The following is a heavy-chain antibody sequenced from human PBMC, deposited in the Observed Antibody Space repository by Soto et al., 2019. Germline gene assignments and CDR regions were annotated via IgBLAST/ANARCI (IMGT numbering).Heavy chain of an antibody. CDR2: ISSSSSYI. D-gene: IGHD5-12*01. CDR1: GFTFSSYS. V-gene: IGHV3-21*01. J-gene: IGHJ4*02. Sequence: GGSLRLSCAASGFTFSSYSMNWVRQAPGKGLEWVSSISSSSSYIYYADSVKGRFTISRDNAKNSLYLQMNSLRAEDTAVYYCARVTERGYVSDYWGQGTLVTVSS. CDR3: ARVTERGYVSDY.